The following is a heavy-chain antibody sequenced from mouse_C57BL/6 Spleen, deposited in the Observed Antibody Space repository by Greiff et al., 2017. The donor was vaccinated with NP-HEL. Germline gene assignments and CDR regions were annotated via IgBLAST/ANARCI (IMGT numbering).Heavy chain of an antibody. J-gene: IGHJ2*01. CDR1: GYTFTNYW. CDR2: IYPGGGYT. D-gene: IGHD1-1*01. V-gene: IGHV1-63*01. Sequence: VHLVESGAELVRPGTSVKMSCKASGYTFTNYWIGWAKQRPGHGLEWIGDIYPGGGYTNYNEKFKGKATLTADKSSSTAYMQFSSLTSEDSAIYYCARKHYGSSYDDYWGQGTTLTVSS. CDR3: ARKHYGSSYDDY.